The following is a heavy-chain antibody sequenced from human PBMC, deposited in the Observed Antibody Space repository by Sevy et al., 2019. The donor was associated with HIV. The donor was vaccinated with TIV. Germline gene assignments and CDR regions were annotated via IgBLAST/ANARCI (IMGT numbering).Heavy chain of an antibody. CDR1: GFTFRSYW. V-gene: IGHV3-7*01. D-gene: IGHD3-22*01. Sequence: GGSLRLSCAASGFTFRSYWMSWVRQAPGKGLEWVANIKQDGSEKYYVDSVKGRVNISRDNAKNTLYLQMNRLRAEDTAVYYCARVTEYYDSNNYEVFDYWGQGTLVTVSS. CDR3: ARVTEYYDSNNYEVFDY. J-gene: IGHJ4*02. CDR2: IKQDGSEK.